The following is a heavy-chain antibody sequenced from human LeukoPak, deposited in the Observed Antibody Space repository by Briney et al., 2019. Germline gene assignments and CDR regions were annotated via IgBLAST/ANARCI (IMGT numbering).Heavy chain of an antibody. D-gene: IGHD1-7*01. Sequence: GGSLRLSCAASGFTFSTYSMDWVRQAPGMGLEWVSSISSSSSYIYYADSVKGRFTISRDNAKNSLYLQMNSLRAEDTAVYYCARDAGITGTTDLDYWGQGTLVTVSS. J-gene: IGHJ4*02. V-gene: IGHV3-21*01. CDR2: ISSSSSYI. CDR3: ARDAGITGTTDLDY. CDR1: GFTFSTYS.